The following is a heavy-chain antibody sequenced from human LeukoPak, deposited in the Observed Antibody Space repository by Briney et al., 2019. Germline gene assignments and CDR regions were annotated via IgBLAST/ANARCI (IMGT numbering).Heavy chain of an antibody. CDR2: ISISGGTT. CDR1: GFTFSNSA. V-gene: IGHV3-23*01. D-gene: IGHD2-2*01. Sequence: GGSLRLSCAVSGFTFSNSAMSWVRQAPGKGLEWGSGISISGGTTYYAASVKGRFTISRDNSKNTVYLQLNSLRAEDTAVYYCAKEEVPNDYWGQGTLVTVSS. CDR3: AKEEVPNDY. J-gene: IGHJ4*02.